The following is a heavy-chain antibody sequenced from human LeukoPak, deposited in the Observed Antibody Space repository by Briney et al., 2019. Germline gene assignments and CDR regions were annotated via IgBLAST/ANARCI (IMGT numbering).Heavy chain of an antibody. CDR2: ISGSGGST. V-gene: IGHV3-23*01. CDR1: GFTFSSYA. D-gene: IGHD4-17*01. Sequence: GGSLRLSCAASGFTFSSYAMSWVRQAPGKGLEWVSAISGSGGSTYYADSVKGRFTISRDNAKNSLYLQMNSLRAEDTAVYYCARAGGDYDYWGQGTLVTVSS. CDR3: ARAGGDYDY. J-gene: IGHJ4*02.